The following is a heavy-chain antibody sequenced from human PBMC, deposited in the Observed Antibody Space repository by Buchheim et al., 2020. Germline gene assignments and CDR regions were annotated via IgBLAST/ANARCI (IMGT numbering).Heavy chain of an antibody. V-gene: IGHV4-39*01. J-gene: IGHJ4*02. D-gene: IGHD3-3*01. CDR3: ARHPLTIFGVARGNGFDY. CDR1: GGSISSSSYY. CDR2: IYYSGST. Sequence: QLQLQESGPGLVKPSETLSLTCTVSGGSISSSSYYWGWIRQPPGKGLEWIGSIYYSGSTYYNPSLKSRVTISVDTSKNQFSLKLSSVTAADTAVYYCARHPLTIFGVARGNGFDYWGQGTL.